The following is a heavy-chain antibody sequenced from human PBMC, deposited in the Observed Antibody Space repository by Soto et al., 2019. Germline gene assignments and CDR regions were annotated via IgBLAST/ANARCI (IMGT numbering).Heavy chain of an antibody. J-gene: IGHJ4*02. Sequence: GGSLRLSCVASGFTFTDYYMNWIRQTPGKGLEWLSYNSSSGTDTNYADSVKGRFTIYRDNAKKSIYLQMTRLRVEDTAVYYYAFPSRRPNYWGQRTRGTVAS. CDR1: GFTFTDYY. V-gene: IGHV3-11*03. CDR3: AFPSRRPNY. CDR2: NSSSGTDT.